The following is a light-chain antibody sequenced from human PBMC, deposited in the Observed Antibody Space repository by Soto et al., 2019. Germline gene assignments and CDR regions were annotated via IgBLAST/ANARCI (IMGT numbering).Light chain of an antibody. CDR1: NIGSKS. V-gene: IGLV3-21*04. CDR2: NDR. Sequence: SYELTQPPSVSVAPGQTATITCGGKNIGSKSVHWYQQKPGQAPVVVRYNDRDRPSGIPERLSGSNSGNTATLTISRVEAGDEADYYCQVWDGIIDLVFGGGTKVTVL. J-gene: IGLJ3*02. CDR3: QVWDGIIDLV.